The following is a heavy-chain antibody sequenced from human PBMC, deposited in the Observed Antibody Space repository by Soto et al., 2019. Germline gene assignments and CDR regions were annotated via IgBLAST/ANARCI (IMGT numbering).Heavy chain of an antibody. Sequence: PGGSLRLSCAASGFTFDDYAMHWVRQAPGKGLEWVSGISWNSGSIGYADSVKGRFTISRDNAKNSLYLQMNSLRAEDTALYYCAKGPIRSGWTGVYYYYYMDVWGKGTTVTVSS. CDR1: GFTFDDYA. CDR2: ISWNSGSI. J-gene: IGHJ6*03. D-gene: IGHD6-19*01. V-gene: IGHV3-9*01. CDR3: AKGPIRSGWTGVYYYYYMDV.